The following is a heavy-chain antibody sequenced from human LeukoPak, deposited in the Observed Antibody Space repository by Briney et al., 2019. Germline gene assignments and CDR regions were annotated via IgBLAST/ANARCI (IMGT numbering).Heavy chain of an antibody. D-gene: IGHD1-14*01. V-gene: IGHV4-34*01. J-gene: IGHJ3*02. CDR3: AGQDVDAGAGTTSYAFEI. CDR2: INHSGSH. CDR1: GGSLSGYY. Sequence: SETLSLTCAVYGGSLSGYYWTWIRQSPGKGLEWIGEINHSGSHNYNPSLKSRVTILVDTSANQFSLKLTSVTGADTAVYYCAGQDVDAGAGTTSYAFEIWDQGTMVTVSS.